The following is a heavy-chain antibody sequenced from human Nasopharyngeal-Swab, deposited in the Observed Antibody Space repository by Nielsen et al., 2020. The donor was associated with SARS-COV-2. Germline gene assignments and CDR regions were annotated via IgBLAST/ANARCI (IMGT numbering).Heavy chain of an antibody. J-gene: IGHJ6*02. D-gene: IGHD6-13*01. Sequence: SETLSLTCTVSGGYISTYYWTWIRQPAGKGLEWIGRIYISGSTNYNPSLNSRLTMSVDTSKNQFSLKLSSATAADTAVYYCARERGSSLGSYYYGMDVWGQGTTVTVSS. V-gene: IGHV4-4*07. CDR3: ARERGSSLGSYYYGMDV. CDR2: IYISGST. CDR1: GGYISTYY.